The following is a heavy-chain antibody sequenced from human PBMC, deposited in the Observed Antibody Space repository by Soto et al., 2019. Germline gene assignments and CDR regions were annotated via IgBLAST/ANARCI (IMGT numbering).Heavy chain of an antibody. CDR1: GYTFTSYN. D-gene: IGHD1-26*01. J-gene: IGHJ5*02. V-gene: IGHV1-46*01. Sequence: EASVKVSGKPSGYTFTSYNVHWVRQAPGQGLDWLGIIKPSTGQTRDAQKVQGRITMTRDTSASTVYMELTRLRSEDTAVYYCATGATVDLWGQGTLVTVSS. CDR2: IKPSTGQT. CDR3: ATGATVDL.